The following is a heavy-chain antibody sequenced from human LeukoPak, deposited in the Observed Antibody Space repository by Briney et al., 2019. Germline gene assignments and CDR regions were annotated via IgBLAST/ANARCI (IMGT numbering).Heavy chain of an antibody. CDR3: AREARLAAVSDAFDI. J-gene: IGHJ3*02. V-gene: IGHV3-7*01. D-gene: IGHD6-13*01. CDR1: GFTFITHW. Sequence: GGSLRLTCAASGFTFITHWMSWVRQAPGKGLEWVANIKEDGSYKNYVDSVKGRFTISRDNAKNSLYLQMNSLRAEDTALYYCAREARLAAVSDAFDIWGQGTIVTVSS. CDR2: IKEDGSYK.